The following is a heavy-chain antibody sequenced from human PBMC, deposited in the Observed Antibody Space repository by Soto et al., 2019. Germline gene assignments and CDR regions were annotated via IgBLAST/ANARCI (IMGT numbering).Heavy chain of an antibody. V-gene: IGHV4-59*01. D-gene: IGHD5-18*01. CDR2: INYSGST. CDR3: SRAFMTSGYSYDASDI. Sequence: PSETLSLTCTVSGGSISSYYWSWIRQPPGKGLEWIGYINYSGSTNYNPSLESRVTISVDTSKNQFSLKLSSVTAADTAVYYCSRAFMTSGYSYDASDIWGQGTMVTVSS. J-gene: IGHJ3*02. CDR1: GGSISSYY.